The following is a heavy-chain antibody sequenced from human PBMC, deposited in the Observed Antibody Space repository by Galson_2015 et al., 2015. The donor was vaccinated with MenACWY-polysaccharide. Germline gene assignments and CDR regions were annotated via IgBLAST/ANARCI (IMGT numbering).Heavy chain of an antibody. CDR3: TLLQEHL. CDR1: NFNLTDYY. CDR2: ISSSSRYT. J-gene: IGHJ6*01. V-gene: IGHV3-11*03. Sequence: SLRLSCAASNFNLTDYYMGWIRQAPGKGLEWVSYISSSSRYTNYADSVKGRFAISRENAKNSVYLQMDSLHQGPIGLPPGTLLQEHLWG.